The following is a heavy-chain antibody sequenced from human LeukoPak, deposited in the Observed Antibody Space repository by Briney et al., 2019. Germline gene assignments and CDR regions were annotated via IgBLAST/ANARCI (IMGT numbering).Heavy chain of an antibody. V-gene: IGHV4-39*01. Sequence: SETLSLTCTVSGGSISSSSYYWGWIRQPPGKGLEWIGSIYYSGSTYYNPSLKSRVTISVDTSKSQFSLKLSSVTAADTAVYYCARAGLRYFDWKKNWFDPWGQGTLVTVSS. CDR2: IYYSGST. D-gene: IGHD3-9*01. J-gene: IGHJ5*02. CDR1: GGSISSSSYY. CDR3: ARAGLRYFDWKKNWFDP.